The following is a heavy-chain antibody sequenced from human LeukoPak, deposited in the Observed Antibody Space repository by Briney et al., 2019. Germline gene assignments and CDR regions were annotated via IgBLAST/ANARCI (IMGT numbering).Heavy chain of an antibody. D-gene: IGHD6-19*01. J-gene: IGHJ4*02. CDR2: ISGSGGST. CDR1: GFTFSSYS. Sequence: GGSLRLSCAASGFTFSSYSMNWVRQAPGKGLEWVSGISGSGGSTYYADPVKGRFTISRDNSKNTLYLQMNSLRAEDTAVYYCAKMPVSYSSGWSVFDYWGQGNLVTVSS. V-gene: IGHV3-23*01. CDR3: AKMPVSYSSGWSVFDY.